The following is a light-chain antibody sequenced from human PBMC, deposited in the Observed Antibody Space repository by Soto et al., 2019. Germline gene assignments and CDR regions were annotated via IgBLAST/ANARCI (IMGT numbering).Light chain of an antibody. CDR1: QSISRW. V-gene: IGKV1-5*03. Sequence: DIQMTQSPSALSASVGDRVTITCRASQSISRWLAWYQQKPGKAPKLLIYTASSLQGGVPSRFSGSGSGTECTLTISGLQPDDVATYYCRQYSGLYTFGQGTKLEI. J-gene: IGKJ2*01. CDR3: RQYSGLYT. CDR2: TAS.